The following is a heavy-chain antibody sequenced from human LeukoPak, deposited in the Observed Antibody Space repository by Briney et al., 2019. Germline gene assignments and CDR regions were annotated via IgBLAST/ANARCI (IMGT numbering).Heavy chain of an antibody. D-gene: IGHD1-26*01. CDR1: GFPFSDYY. Sequence: GGSLRLSCAASGFPFSDYYMSCIRQAPGKGLEWVSYISSSGSTIYYADSVKGRFTISRDNAKNSLYLQMNSLRAEDTAVYYGARASTIVGDEGWGQGTLVTVSS. CDR2: ISSSGSTI. J-gene: IGHJ4*02. V-gene: IGHV3-11*01. CDR3: ARASTIVGDEG.